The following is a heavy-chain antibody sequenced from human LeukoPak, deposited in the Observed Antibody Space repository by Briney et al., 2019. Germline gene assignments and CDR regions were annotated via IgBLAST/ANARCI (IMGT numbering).Heavy chain of an antibody. D-gene: IGHD3-22*01. CDR3: TRGSIAYYYMDV. V-gene: IGHV4-34*01. CDR2: INHSGST. J-gene: IGHJ6*03. CDR1: GGSFSGYY. Sequence: SETLSLTRAVYGGSFSGYYWSWIRQPPGKGLEWIGEINHSGSTNYNPSLKSRVTISVDTSKNQFSLKLSSVTAADTAVYYCTRGSIAYYYMDVWGKGTTVTISS.